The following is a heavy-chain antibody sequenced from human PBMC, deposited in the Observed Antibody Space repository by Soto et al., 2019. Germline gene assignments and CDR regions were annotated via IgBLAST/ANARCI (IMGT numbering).Heavy chain of an antibody. CDR1: GFTFSTYG. D-gene: IGHD5-18*01. CDR2: IWYDGSNK. V-gene: IGHV3-33*01. J-gene: IGHJ4*02. CDR3: GRDGALGDTAVVDS. Sequence: QVQLVESGGGVVQPGKSLRLSCAASGFTFSTYGMHWVRQAPGKGLEWVAVIWYDGSNKYHGDSLKGRFTISRDNSKKTLYLQMNNQRAEDTAVYYCGRDGALGDTAVVDSWGQGTLVIVSS.